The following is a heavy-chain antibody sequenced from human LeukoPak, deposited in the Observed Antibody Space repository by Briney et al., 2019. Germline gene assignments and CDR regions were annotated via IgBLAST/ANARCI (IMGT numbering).Heavy chain of an antibody. V-gene: IGHV4-4*02. CDR2: IYHSGST. Sequence: GSLRLSCAASGFTFSNAWMSWVRQPPGKGLEWIGEIYHSGSTNYNPSLKSRVTISVDKSKNQFSLKLSSVTAADTAVYYCARDSSGWPSYYFDYWGQGTLVTVSS. J-gene: IGHJ4*02. D-gene: IGHD6-19*01. CDR3: ARDSSGWPSYYFDY. CDR1: GFTFSNAW.